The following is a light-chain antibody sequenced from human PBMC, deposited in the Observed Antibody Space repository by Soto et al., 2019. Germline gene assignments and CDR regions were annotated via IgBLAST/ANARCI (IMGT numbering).Light chain of an antibody. CDR1: QGISSY. CDR3: QQYGSSGT. Sequence: IQLTQSPSSLSASVGDRVTITCRASQGISSYLAWYQQKPGKAPKLLIYKASTLKSGVPSRFSGSGSGTEFTLTISRLEPEDFAVYYCQQYGSSGTFGQGTKVDIK. J-gene: IGKJ1*01. CDR2: KAS. V-gene: IGKV1-9*01.